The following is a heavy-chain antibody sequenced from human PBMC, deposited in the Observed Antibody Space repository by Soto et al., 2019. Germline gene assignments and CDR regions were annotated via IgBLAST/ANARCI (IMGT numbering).Heavy chain of an antibody. D-gene: IGHD3-10*01. CDR2: VNPILAMS. Sequence: QVQLVQSGAEVKKPGSSVKVSCKASGDTFSFYTLNWIRQAPGQGFEWVGRVNPILAMSSSAHKFQGRVSXLXDKXTGTAYMELRSLRSDDTAVYYCATSYGSGSSPFDYWGQGTLVTVSS. J-gene: IGHJ4*02. CDR3: ATSYGSGSSPFDY. V-gene: IGHV1-69*02. CDR1: GDTFSFYT.